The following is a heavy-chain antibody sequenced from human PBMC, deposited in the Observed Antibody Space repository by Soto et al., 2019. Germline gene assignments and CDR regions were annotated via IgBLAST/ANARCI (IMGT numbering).Heavy chain of an antibody. V-gene: IGHV3-33*01. CDR1: GFTFSGHA. CDR3: ARDGQSLAPYALEA. D-gene: IGHD6-19*01. CDR2: IWYDGSNK. J-gene: IGHJ6*02. Sequence: QVQVVESGGGVVQPGRSLRLSCTVSGFTFSGHAMHWVRQAPGKGLEWVAQIWYDGSNKYYADSVKGRFTISRDNSKNILYVQMDSLRVDDTAVYYCARDGQSLAPYALEAWGQGTSVTVSS.